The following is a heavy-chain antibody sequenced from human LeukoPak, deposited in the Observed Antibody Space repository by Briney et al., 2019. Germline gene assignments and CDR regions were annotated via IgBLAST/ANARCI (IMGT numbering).Heavy chain of an antibody. Sequence: PGGSLRLSCAASGFTLSSYAMSRVRQAPARGLEWVSSLRGDGDTFYADSVKGRFTLSRDESRNTVYLQMNNLRVEDTAVYFCAKASWVSSADAVLWGQGTLVTVSS. J-gene: IGHJ4*02. CDR2: LRGDGDT. D-gene: IGHD3-3*02. CDR1: GFTLSSYA. V-gene: IGHV3-23*01. CDR3: AKASWVSSADAVL.